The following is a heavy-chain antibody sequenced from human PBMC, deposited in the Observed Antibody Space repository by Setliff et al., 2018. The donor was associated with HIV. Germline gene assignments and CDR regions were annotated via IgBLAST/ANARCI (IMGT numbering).Heavy chain of an antibody. CDR3: AKGSGKITIYYYYMDV. Sequence: PGESLKISCAAPGFTFSIHAMSWVRQAPGKGLEWVSAISGSGGKKYYADSVKGRFTASRDNSKNTLYLQMNSLRAEDTAVYYCAKGSGKITIYYYYMDVWGKGTTVTVSS. J-gene: IGHJ6*03. CDR1: GFTFSIHA. V-gene: IGHV3-23*01. CDR2: ISGSGGKK. D-gene: IGHD3-3*01.